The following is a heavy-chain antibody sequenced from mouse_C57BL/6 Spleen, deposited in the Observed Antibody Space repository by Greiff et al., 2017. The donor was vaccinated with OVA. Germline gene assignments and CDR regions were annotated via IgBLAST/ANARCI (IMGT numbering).Heavy chain of an antibody. CDR2: INPNNGGT. J-gene: IGHJ2*01. CDR3: ARRLGREYYFDY. V-gene: IGHV1-26*01. Sequence: VQLQQSGPELVKPGASVKISCKASGYTFTDYYMNWVKQSHGKSLEWIGDINPNNGGTSYNQKFKGKATLTVDKSSSTAYMELRSLTSEDSAVYYCARRLGREYYFDYWGQGTTLTVSS. D-gene: IGHD4-1*01. CDR1: GYTFTDYY.